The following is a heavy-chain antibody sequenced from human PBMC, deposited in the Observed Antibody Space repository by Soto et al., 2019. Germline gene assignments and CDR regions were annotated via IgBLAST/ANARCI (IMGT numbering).Heavy chain of an antibody. V-gene: IGHV3-21*01. CDR3: AREDSIIIPAVSDF. CDR2: VSKSDYT. J-gene: IGHJ4*02. Sequence: NPVGSLRLSCAVSGFYFNNYGINWVRQAPGKGLEWVSSVSKSDYTYYSDSVKGRFTISRDNAKNSVSLQMNSLRPEDTAVYYCAREDSIIIPAVSDFWGQGTLVTVSS. D-gene: IGHD2-2*01. CDR1: GFYFNNYG.